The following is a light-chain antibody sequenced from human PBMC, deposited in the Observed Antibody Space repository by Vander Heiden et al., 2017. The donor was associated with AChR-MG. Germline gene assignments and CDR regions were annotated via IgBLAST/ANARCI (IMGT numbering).Light chain of an antibody. CDR3: QQYYSSPT. CDR2: WAS. V-gene: IGKV4-1*01. J-gene: IGKJ1*01. CDR1: QSGSISSNNKNY. Sequence: DTVITHCPDPPAVSLGERATSNCKASQSGSISSNNKNYIAWYQQKPGQPPKLLNYWASTREAGVPDRCSSSGARKDFTLTISSLQAEDVAVYYWQQYYSSPTFGQGTKVEIK.